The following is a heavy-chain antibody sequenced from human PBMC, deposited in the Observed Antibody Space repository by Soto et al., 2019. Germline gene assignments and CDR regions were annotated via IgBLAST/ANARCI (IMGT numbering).Heavy chain of an antibody. CDR1: GFAFGDYA. CDR3: TRMPPNPYCRGGSCSAFDV. V-gene: IGHV3-49*03. D-gene: IGHD2-21*02. J-gene: IGHJ3*01. CDR2: ITSKPYSATP. Sequence: EVQLAESGGGFIQPGRSLRLACTASGFAFGDYAMIWFRKAPGKGLEWVGVITSKPYSATPQVAASVKGRFTISGDDSERIAYFKMNGLETEDTAMYDCTRMPPNPYCRGGSCSAFDVWGQGTMVTVSS.